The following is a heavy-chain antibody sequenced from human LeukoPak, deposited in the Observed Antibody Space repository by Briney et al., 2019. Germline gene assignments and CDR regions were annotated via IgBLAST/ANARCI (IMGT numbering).Heavy chain of an antibody. J-gene: IGHJ4*02. CDR2: IYYSGST. CDR1: GGSISSGGYY. D-gene: IGHD3-16*01. CDR3: ARDWGGGSEGDY. V-gene: IGHV4-61*08. Sequence: SETLSLTCTVSGGSISSGGYYWSWIRQPPGKGLEWIGYIYYSGSTKYNPSLKSRVTISVDTSKNQFSLKLSSVTAADTAVYYCARDWGGGSEGDYWGQGTLVTVSS.